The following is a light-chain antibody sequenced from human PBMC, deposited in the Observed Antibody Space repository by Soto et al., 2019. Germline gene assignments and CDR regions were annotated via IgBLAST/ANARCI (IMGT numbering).Light chain of an antibody. J-gene: IGKJ1*01. V-gene: IGKV3-15*01. Sequence: EIVMTQSPATLSVSPGERATLSCMASQSVGSNLAWYQQKPGQAPRLLIYGASTRATGIPARFSGSGSGTEFPLTISSLQSEDFAIYFCQQYNNWPPDRTFGQGTKVEIK. CDR3: QQYNNWPPDRT. CDR1: QSVGSN. CDR2: GAS.